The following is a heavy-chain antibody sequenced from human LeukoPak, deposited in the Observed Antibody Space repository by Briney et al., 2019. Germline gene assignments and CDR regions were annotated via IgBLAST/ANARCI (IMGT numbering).Heavy chain of an antibody. D-gene: IGHD6-13*01. CDR1: GFTFSSYG. CDR3: AKDPAGTGNYFDY. J-gene: IGHJ4*02. Sequence: GGSLRLSCAASGFTFSSYGVRWVRQAPGKGLEWVAVISYDGSDKYYTDSVKGRFTVSRDNSKNTLYLQMNSLRAEDTAVYYCAKDPAGTGNYFDYWGQGTLVTVSS. V-gene: IGHV3-30*18. CDR2: ISYDGSDK.